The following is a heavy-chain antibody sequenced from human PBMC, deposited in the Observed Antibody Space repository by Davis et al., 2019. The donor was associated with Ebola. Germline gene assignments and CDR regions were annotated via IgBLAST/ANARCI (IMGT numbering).Heavy chain of an antibody. CDR3: ARRFLRGWYFAFDI. Sequence: AASVKVSCKASGYTFTSYDINWVRQATGQGLEWMGWMNPNSGNTGYAQKFQGRVTMTRDTSISTAYMELSSLRSEDTAVYYCARRFLRGWYFAFDIWGQGTMVTVSS. CDR1: GYTFTSYD. V-gene: IGHV1-8*01. D-gene: IGHD6-19*01. CDR2: MNPNSGNT. J-gene: IGHJ3*02.